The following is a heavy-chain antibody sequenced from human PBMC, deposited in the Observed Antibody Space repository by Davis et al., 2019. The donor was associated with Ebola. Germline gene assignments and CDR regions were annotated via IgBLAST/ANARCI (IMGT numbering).Heavy chain of an antibody. V-gene: IGHV3-7*01. CDR1: GFTFSSYW. Sequence: GRSLRPSCAASGFTFSSYWMSWVRQAPARGLEWVANIKQDGSEKYYVDSVKGRFTIYRDNSKNTLYLQMNSLRAEDTAVYYCAKDVVEMATIPFYYYYYGMDVWGQGTTVTVSS. CDR2: IKQDGSEK. D-gene: IGHD5-24*01. CDR3: AKDVVEMATIPFYYYYYGMDV. J-gene: IGHJ6*02.